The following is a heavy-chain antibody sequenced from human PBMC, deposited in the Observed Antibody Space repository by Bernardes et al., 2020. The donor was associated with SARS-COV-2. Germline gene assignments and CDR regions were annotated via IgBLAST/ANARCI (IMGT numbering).Heavy chain of an antibody. Sequence: ASVKVSCKASGYTFTSYYMHWVRQAPGQGLEWMGIINPSGGSTSYAQKFQGRVTMTRDTSTSTVYMELSSLRSEDTAVYYCAREDVMITFGGVIAKYYYYGMDVWGQGTTVTVSS. J-gene: IGHJ6*02. V-gene: IGHV1-46*03. CDR1: GYTFTSYY. CDR3: AREDVMITFGGVIAKYYYYGMDV. CDR2: INPSGGST. D-gene: IGHD3-16*02.